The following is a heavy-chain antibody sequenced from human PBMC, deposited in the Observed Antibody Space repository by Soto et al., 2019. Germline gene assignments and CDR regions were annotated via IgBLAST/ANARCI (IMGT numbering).Heavy chain of an antibody. J-gene: IGHJ4*02. V-gene: IGHV3-21*01. CDR2: ISSSSSYT. Sequence: EVQLVESGGGLVKPGGSLRLSCAASGFTFSSYSMNWVRQAPGKGLEWVSSISSSSSYTYYADSVKGRFTISRDNAKNSLYLQMNSLRAEDTAVYYCAKEAGELSTRSFDYWGQGTLVTVSS. CDR3: AKEAGELSTRSFDY. CDR1: GFTFSSYS. D-gene: IGHD3-16*02.